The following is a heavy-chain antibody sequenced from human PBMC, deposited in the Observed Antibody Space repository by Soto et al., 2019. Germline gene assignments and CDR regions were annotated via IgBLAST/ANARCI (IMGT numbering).Heavy chain of an antibody. Sequence: GASVKVSCKASGGTFSSYAISWVRQAPGQGLEWMGGIIPNFGTANYAQKFQGRVTITADKSTSTAYMELSSLRSEDTAVYYCARAFLHCYLFDYWGQGTMVTVSS. V-gene: IGHV1-69*06. J-gene: IGHJ4*02. CDR3: ARAFLHCYLFDY. CDR1: GGTFSSYA. CDR2: IIPNFGTA. D-gene: IGHD2-15*01.